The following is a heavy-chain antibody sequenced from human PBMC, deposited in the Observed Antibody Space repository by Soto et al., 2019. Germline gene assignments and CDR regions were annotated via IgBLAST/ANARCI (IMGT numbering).Heavy chain of an antibody. J-gene: IGHJ4*02. CDR2: IYYSGST. CDR1: GGSISSGGYY. V-gene: IGHV4-31*03. D-gene: IGHD3-16*02. Sequence: QVQLQESGPGLVKPSQTLSLTCTVSGGSISSGGYYWSWIRQHPGKGLEWIGYIYYSGSTYYNPSLKSRVTISVETSKNQFSLKLSSVTAADTAVYYCARDLDDNVWGSYRLSIWGQGTLVTVSS. CDR3: ARDLDDNVWGSYRLSI.